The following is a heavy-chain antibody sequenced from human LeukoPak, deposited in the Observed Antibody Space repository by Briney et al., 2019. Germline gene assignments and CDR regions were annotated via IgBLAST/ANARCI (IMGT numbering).Heavy chain of an antibody. V-gene: IGHV4-39*07. CDR1: DGSISSSSYY. J-gene: IGHJ4*02. Sequence: SETLSLTCTVSDGSISSSSYYWGWIRQPPGKGLEWIGSIYYSGSTYYNPSLKSRVTISVDTSKNQFSLKLSSVTAADTAVYYCAGSYYYGSGSYYMDYWGQGTLVTVSS. CDR2: IYYSGST. CDR3: AGSYYYGSGSYYMDY. D-gene: IGHD3-10*01.